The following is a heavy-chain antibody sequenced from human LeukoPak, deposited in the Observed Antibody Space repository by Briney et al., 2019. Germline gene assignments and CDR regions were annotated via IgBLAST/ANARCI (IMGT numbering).Heavy chain of an antibody. J-gene: IGHJ5*02. V-gene: IGHV1-69*05. CDR2: IIPIFGTA. CDR3: AREYSSWPVTTYLNWFDP. CDR1: GGTFSSFA. D-gene: IGHD4-17*01. Sequence: SVKVSCKASGGTFSSFAISWVRQAPGQGLEWMGGIIPIFGTANYAQKFQGRVTITTDESTSTAYMELSSLRSEDTAVYYCAREYSSWPVTTYLNWFDPWGQGTLVTVSS.